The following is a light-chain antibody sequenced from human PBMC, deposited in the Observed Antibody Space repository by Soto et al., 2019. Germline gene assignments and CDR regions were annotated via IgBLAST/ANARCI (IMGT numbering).Light chain of an antibody. CDR1: QSVSSSY. CDR3: QQYGSLPRT. Sequence: EIVLTQSPGTLSLSPGERATLSCRASQSVSSSYLGWYQQKPGQAPRLLIYGGSSRATGIPDRFSGSGSVTDFTLTISRLEPEDFAVYYCQQYGSLPRTFGQGTKLEIK. J-gene: IGKJ2*01. CDR2: GGS. V-gene: IGKV3-20*01.